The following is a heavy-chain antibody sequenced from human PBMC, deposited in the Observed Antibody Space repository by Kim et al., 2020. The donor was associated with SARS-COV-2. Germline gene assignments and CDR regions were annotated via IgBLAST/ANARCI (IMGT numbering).Heavy chain of an antibody. Sequence: SDTLSLTCAVSGGSISSSNCWSCVRQPPGKGLEWIGEIYHSGSTNYNPSRKSRVTISVDKSKNQFSLKLSSVTAADTAVYYCARLTQELSPLDAFDIWGQGTMVTVSS. CDR2: IYHSGST. CDR1: GGSISSSNC. J-gene: IGHJ3*02. D-gene: IGHD3-16*02. CDR3: ARLTQELSPLDAFDI. V-gene: IGHV4-4*02.